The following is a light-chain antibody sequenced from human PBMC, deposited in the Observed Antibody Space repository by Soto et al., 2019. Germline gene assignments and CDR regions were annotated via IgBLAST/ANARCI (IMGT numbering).Light chain of an antibody. CDR1: SSNIGAGYD. CDR3: QSYDSSLSSYV. Sequence: QSVLTQPPSGSGAPGQRVTISCTGSSSNIGAGYDVHWYQQLPGTAPKLLIYGNTNRPSGVPDRFSGSKSGTSASLAITGLQAEDEADYYCQSYDSSLSSYVVGTGTKLTVL. J-gene: IGLJ1*01. CDR2: GNT. V-gene: IGLV1-40*01.